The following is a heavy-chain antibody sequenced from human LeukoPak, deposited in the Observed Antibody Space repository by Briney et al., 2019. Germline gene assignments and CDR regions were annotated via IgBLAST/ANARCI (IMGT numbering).Heavy chain of an antibody. CDR1: GFTFSSHS. CDR3: ARAHFTVTTERYEY. CDR2: ISSSSSYI. J-gene: IGHJ4*02. D-gene: IGHD4-17*01. V-gene: IGHV3-21*01. Sequence: GGSLRLSCAASGFTFSSHSMNWVRQAPGKGLESVSSISSSSSYIYYADSVNGRFTISRENTKNSLYPQMNSLRPEDTAVYYCARAHFTVTTERYEYWGQGTLVTVSS.